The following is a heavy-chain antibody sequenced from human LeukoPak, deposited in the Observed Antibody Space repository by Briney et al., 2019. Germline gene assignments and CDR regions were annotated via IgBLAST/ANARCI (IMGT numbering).Heavy chain of an antibody. CDR3: AKDRKGDYFVDWYFDL. V-gene: IGHV3-23*01. J-gene: IGHJ2*01. Sequence: PGGSLRLSCAASGFTFSSYAMSWVRQAPGKGLEWVSAIGGSGGSTYYADSVKGRFTISRDNSKNTLYLQMNSLRAEDTAVYYCAKDRKGDYFVDWYFDLWGRGTLVTVSS. CDR1: GFTFSSYA. CDR2: IGGSGGST. D-gene: IGHD4-17*01.